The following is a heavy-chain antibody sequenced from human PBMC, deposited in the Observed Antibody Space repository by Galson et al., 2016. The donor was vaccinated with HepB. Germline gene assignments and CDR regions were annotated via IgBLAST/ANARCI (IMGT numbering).Heavy chain of an antibody. D-gene: IGHD4-11*01. J-gene: IGHJ6*03. Sequence: ETLSLTCAVYGGSFSGYYWSWIRQPPGKGLEWIGEINHSGSTNYTPSLKSRVPIYVDTSKNQFSLKLSSVTAADTAVYYCARRFSNYVGETWYHHHYYYYMDVWGKGTTVTVSS. CDR2: INHSGST. CDR1: GGSFSGYY. V-gene: IGHV4-34*01. CDR3: ARRFSNYVGETWYHHHYYYYMDV.